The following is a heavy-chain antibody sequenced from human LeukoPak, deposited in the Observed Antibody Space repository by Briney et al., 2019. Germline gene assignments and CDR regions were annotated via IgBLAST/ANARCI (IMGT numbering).Heavy chain of an antibody. D-gene: IGHD6-19*01. V-gene: IGHV3-66*01. CDR2: IYSGGST. Sequence: PGGSLRLSCAAPGFTVSSNYMSWVRQAPGKGLEWVSVIYSGGSTYYADSVKGRFTISRDNSKNTLYLQMNSLRAEDTAVYYCAKGRSGIVVAGLNYWGQGTLVTVSS. CDR3: AKGRSGIVVAGLNY. CDR1: GFTVSSNY. J-gene: IGHJ4*02.